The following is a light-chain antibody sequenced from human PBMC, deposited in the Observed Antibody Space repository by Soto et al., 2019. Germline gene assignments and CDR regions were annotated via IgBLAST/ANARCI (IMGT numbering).Light chain of an antibody. CDR2: MAS. Sequence: DIPMTQSPSTLSASVGDRVTITCRASQSISSWLAWYQQKPGKVPKLLIYMASSLESGVPPRFSGSGSGTEFTLTISSLQPDDFATYYCQQYKSYSRSFGQGTKVEIK. J-gene: IGKJ1*01. CDR3: QQYKSYSRS. CDR1: QSISSW. V-gene: IGKV1-5*03.